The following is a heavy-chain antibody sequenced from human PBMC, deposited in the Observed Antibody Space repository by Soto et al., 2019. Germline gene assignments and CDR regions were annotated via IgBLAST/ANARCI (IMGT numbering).Heavy chain of an antibody. J-gene: IGHJ6*02. CDR3: ARGVDDSSGYYYNYYYYYGMGV. V-gene: IGHV4-4*02. D-gene: IGHD3-22*01. CDR1: GGSISSSNW. Sequence: QVQLQESGPGLVKPSGTLSLTCAVSGGSISSSNWWSWVRQPPGKGLEWIGEIYHSGSTNYNPSLKSRVTISVDKSKNQFSLKLSSVTAADTAVYYCARGVDDSSGYYYNYYYYYGMGVWGQGTTVTVSS. CDR2: IYHSGST.